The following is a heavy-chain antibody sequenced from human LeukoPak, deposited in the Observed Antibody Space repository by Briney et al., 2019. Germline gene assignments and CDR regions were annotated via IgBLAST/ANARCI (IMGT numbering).Heavy chain of an antibody. D-gene: IGHD3-3*01. CDR1: GFTVSSNY. CDR3: ARAPHYDPPID. V-gene: IGHV3-53*01. CDR2: IYNGGGST. J-gene: IGHJ4*02. Sequence: GGSLRLSCAASGFTVSSNYMSWVRQAPGKGLEWVSIIYNGGGSTYYADSVKGRFTISRDNSKNTLYLQMNSLRAEDTAVYYCARAPHYDPPIDWGQGSLVTVSS.